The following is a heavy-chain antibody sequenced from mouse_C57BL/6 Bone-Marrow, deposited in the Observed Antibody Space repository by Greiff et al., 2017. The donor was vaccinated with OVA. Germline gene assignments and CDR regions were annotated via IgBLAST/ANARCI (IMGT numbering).Heavy chain of an antibody. J-gene: IGHJ2*01. D-gene: IGHD1-1*01. CDR2: IDPSDSYT. Sequence: QVQLQQPGAELVMPGASVKLSCKASGYTFTSYWMHWVKQRPGQGLEWIGEIDPSDSYTNYNQKFKGKSTLTVDKSSSKAYMQLSSLTSEDSAVYYCARSFHYYGSSYPYYFDYWGQGTTLTVSS. CDR3: ARSFHYYGSSYPYYFDY. CDR1: GYTFTSYW. V-gene: IGHV1-69*01.